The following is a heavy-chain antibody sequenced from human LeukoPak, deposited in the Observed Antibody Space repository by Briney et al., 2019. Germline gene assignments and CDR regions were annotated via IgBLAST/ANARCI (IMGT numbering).Heavy chain of an antibody. J-gene: IGHJ6*03. CDR1: GGSISSYY. CDR2: IYYSGST. CDR3: ARVVQRSGYYSFFYYYYMDV. V-gene: IGHV4-59*01. Sequence: ASETPSLTCTVSGGSISSYYWSWIRQPPGKGLEWIGYIYYSGSTNYNPSLKSRVTISVDTSKNQFSLKLSSVTAADTAVYYCARVVQRSGYYSFFYYYYMDVWGKGTTVTVSS. D-gene: IGHD3-3*01.